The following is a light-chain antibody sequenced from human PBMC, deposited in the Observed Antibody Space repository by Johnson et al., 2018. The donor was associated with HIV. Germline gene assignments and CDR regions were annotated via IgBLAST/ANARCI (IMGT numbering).Light chain of an antibody. J-gene: IGLJ1*01. CDR1: TSNIGNIF. Sequence: QLVLTQPHSVSAAPGQKVSISCSGNTSNIGNIFVSWYQHLPGTPPKLLIFKNNERPSGIPDRFSGSKSGTSATMGITGLQTGDEADYYCGTWDSSLSAAYVFGTGTKVTVL. V-gene: IGLV1-51*02. CDR2: KNN. CDR3: GTWDSSLSAAYV.